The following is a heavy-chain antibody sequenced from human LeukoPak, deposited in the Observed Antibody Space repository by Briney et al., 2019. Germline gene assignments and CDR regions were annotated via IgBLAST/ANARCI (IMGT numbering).Heavy chain of an antibody. CDR2: LSENSRVA. CDR3: ARRSANPYSPTAPDY. D-gene: IGHD2-21*02. V-gene: IGHV3-64*01. Sequence: PGGSLRLSCEASGFIFSGYDMSWFRQAPGKGLEYVSSLSENSRVAFHANSLKGRVTISRDDSKSTLYLEMGSLRTDDTAVYYCARRSANPYSPTAPDYWGQGPLVTVSS. CDR1: GFIFSGYD. J-gene: IGHJ4*02.